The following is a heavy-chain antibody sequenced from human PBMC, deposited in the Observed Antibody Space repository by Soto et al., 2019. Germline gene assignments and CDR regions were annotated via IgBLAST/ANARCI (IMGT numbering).Heavy chain of an antibody. J-gene: IGHJ3*02. CDR1: GFTFSSYW. CDR2: IKQDGSEK. Sequence: SGGSLRLSCAASGFTFSSYWMSWVRQAPGKGLEWVANIKQDGSEKYYVDSVKGRFTISRDNAKNSLYLQMNSLRAEDTAVYYCAREVGYCSSTSCYAKDAFDIWGQGTMVTVSS. V-gene: IGHV3-7*01. CDR3: AREVGYCSSTSCYAKDAFDI. D-gene: IGHD2-2*01.